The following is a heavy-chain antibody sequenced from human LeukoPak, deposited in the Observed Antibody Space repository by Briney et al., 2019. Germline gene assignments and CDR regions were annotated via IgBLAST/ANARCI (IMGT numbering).Heavy chain of an antibody. Sequence: SQTLSLTCAISGDTVSSNSAAWSWIRQSPSRGLEWLGRTYFRSKWYNDYAVSVQSRITIKADTSKNQFSLQLNPVTPEDTAVYYCAKGYYGMDVWGQGTTVTVSS. CDR3: AKGYYGMDV. CDR1: GDTVSSNSAA. CDR2: TYFRSKWYN. V-gene: IGHV6-1*01. J-gene: IGHJ6*02.